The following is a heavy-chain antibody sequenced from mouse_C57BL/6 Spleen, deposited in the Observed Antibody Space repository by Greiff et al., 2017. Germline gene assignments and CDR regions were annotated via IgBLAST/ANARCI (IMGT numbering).Heavy chain of an antibody. CDR1: GFTFSSYA. Sequence: EVQLVESGEGLVKPGGSLKLSCAASGFTFSSYAMSWVRQTPEKRLEWVAYISSGGDYIYYADTVKGRFTISRDNARNTLYLQMSSLKSEDTAMYYCTRGGNPTSWFADWGQGTLVTVSA. CDR2: ISSGGDYI. V-gene: IGHV5-9-1*02. D-gene: IGHD6-1*01. CDR3: TRGGNPTSWFAD. J-gene: IGHJ3*01.